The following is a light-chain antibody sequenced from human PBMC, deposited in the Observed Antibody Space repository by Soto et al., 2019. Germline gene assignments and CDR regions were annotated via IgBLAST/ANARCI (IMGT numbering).Light chain of an antibody. CDR2: EGS. V-gene: IGLV2-23*01. CDR3: CSYAGSSTWV. J-gene: IGLJ3*02. CDR1: SSDVGSYNL. Sequence: QSALTQPASVSGSPGQSITISCTGTSSDVGSYNLVSCYQQHPGKAPKLMIYEGSKRSSGVSNRFSGSKSGNTASLTISGLQAEDAADYYCCSYAGSSTWVFGGGTKLTVL.